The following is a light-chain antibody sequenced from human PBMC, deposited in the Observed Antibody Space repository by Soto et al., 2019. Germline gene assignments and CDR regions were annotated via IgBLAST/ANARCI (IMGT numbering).Light chain of an antibody. V-gene: IGLV1-40*01. CDR1: SSNIGADFD. Sequence: QSVLTQPPSVSGAPGQRVTIPCTGSSSNIGADFDVHWYQQLPGTAPNLLIYGNTNRPSGVPDRFSASKSGTSASLAITGLQAEDEADYYCQSFDSTLSGWVFGGGTKVTVL. J-gene: IGLJ3*02. CDR2: GNT. CDR3: QSFDSTLSGWV.